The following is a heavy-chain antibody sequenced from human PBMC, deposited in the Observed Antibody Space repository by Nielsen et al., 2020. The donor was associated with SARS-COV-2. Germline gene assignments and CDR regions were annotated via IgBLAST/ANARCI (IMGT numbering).Heavy chain of an antibody. J-gene: IGHJ4*02. CDR1: GFTFDDYG. D-gene: IGHD3-22*01. CDR2: INWNGGST. Sequence: GGSLRLSCAASGFTFDDYGMSWVRQATGKGLEWVSGINWNGGSTGYADSVKGRFTISRDNAKNSLYLQMNSLRAEDTALYHCAGVDDSSGYYRIRYWGQGTLVTVSS. CDR3: AGVDDSSGYYRIRY. V-gene: IGHV3-20*01.